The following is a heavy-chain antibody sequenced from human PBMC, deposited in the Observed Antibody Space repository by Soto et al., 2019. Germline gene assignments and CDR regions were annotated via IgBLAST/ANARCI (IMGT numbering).Heavy chain of an antibody. CDR2: IYPGDSDT. V-gene: IGHV5-51*01. CDR3: ARALSPYGDYDNWFDP. CDR1: GYSFTSYW. Sequence: PGESLKISCKGSGYSFTSYWIGWVRQMPGKGLEWMGIIYPGDSDTRYSPSFQGQVTISADKSISTAYLQWSSLKASDTAMYYCARALSPYGDYDNWFDPWGQGTLVTVSS. J-gene: IGHJ5*02. D-gene: IGHD4-17*01.